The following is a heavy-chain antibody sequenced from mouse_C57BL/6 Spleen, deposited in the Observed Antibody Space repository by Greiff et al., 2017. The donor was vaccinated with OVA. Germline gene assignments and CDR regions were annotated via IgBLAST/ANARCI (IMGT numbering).Heavy chain of an antibody. D-gene: IGHD1-1*01. CDR3: DRGNYYCSSTDYYAMDY. CDR1: GFNIKDYY. Sequence: VQLKQSGAELVKPGASVKLSCTASGFNIKDYYMHWVKQRTEQGLEWIGRIDPEDGETKYAPKFQGKATITADTSSNTAYLQLSRLTSEDTAVYYCDRGNYYCSSTDYYAMDYWGQGTSVTVSS. V-gene: IGHV14-2*01. CDR2: IDPEDGET. J-gene: IGHJ4*01.